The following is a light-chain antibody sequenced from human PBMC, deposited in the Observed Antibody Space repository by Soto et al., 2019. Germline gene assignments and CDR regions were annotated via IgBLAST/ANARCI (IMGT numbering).Light chain of an antibody. CDR1: PSVCRSY. V-gene: IGKV3-20*01. CDR3: QHDSSSPPLS. J-gene: IGKJ2*03. CDR2: GAP. Sequence: EIGLTQSPGTLSLSPGERATLSGRASPSVCRSYFAWYQQHHGQAPRHLLYGAPSRATGIPDRFSGSGAGTDFILTSSRLEREYVGVSYCQHDSSSPPLSFGQGTKLEIK.